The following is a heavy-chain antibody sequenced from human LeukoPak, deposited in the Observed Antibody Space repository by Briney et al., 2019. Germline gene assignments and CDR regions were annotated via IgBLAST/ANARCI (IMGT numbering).Heavy chain of an antibody. CDR3: AKTTWIQLWSFDY. J-gene: IGHJ4*02. CDR1: GYSISSGYY. D-gene: IGHD5-18*01. Sequence: PSETLSLTCAVSGYSISSGYYWGWIRQPPGKGLEWIGSIYHSGSTYYNPSLKSRVTISVDTSMNQFSLKLSSVTAADTAVYYCAKTTWIQLWSFDYWGQGTLVTVSS. V-gene: IGHV4-38-2*01. CDR2: IYHSGST.